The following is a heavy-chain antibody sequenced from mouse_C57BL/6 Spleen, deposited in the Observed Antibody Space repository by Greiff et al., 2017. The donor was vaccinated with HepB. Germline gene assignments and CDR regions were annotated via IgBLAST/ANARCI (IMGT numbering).Heavy chain of an antibody. D-gene: IGHD2-3*01. CDR3: AREETYDGYYSWFAY. J-gene: IGHJ3*01. CDR2: IYPVSGST. V-gene: IGHV1-55*01. Sequence: VQLQQPGAELVKPGASVKMSCKASGYTFTSYWITWVKQRPGQGLEWIGDIYPVSGSTNYNEKFKSKATLTVDTSSSTAYMQLSSLTSEDSAVYYCAREETYDGYYSWFAYWGQGTLVTVSA. CDR1: GYTFTSYW.